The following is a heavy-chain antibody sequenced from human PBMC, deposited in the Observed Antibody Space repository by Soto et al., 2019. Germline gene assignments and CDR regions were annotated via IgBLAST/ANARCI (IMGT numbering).Heavy chain of an antibody. CDR3: ANCRPDYDILTPYYYYYYMDV. Sequence: EVQLVESGGGLVKPGGSLRLSCAASGFTFSSYSMNWVRQAPGKGLEWVSSISSSSSYIYYADSVKGRFTISRDNAKNSLYLQMNSLRAEDTAVYYCANCRPDYDILTPYYYYYYMDVWGKGTTVTVSS. V-gene: IGHV3-21*01. CDR1: GFTFSSYS. CDR2: ISSSSSYI. J-gene: IGHJ6*03. D-gene: IGHD3-9*01.